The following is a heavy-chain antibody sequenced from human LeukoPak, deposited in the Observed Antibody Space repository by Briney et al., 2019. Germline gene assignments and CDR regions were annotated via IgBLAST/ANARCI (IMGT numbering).Heavy chain of an antibody. Sequence: PGGSLRLSCAASGFTFSSYSMNWVRQAPGKGLEWISYISSSSTIYYADSVKGRFTISRDNAKNSLYLQMNSLRAEDTAVYYCARDPGGWGSSWYYFDYWGQGTLVTVSS. V-gene: IGHV3-48*01. D-gene: IGHD6-13*01. CDR1: GFTFSSYS. CDR2: ISSSSTI. J-gene: IGHJ4*02. CDR3: ARDPGGWGSSWYYFDY.